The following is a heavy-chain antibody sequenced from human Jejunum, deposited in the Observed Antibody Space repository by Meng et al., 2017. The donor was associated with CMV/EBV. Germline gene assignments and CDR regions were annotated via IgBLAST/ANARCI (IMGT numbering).Heavy chain of an antibody. V-gene: IGHV3-23*01. CDR2: ISSGGSS. J-gene: IGHJ6*02. CDR1: FRSYA. Sequence: FRSYAMGRVRQAPRKWLEWVSSISSGGSSYYADSVQGRFTSSRDNSKETLYMQINSLRVEDTAVYYCAKRIETRRMRLNYYGMDVWGQGTTVTVSS. CDR3: AKRIETRRMRLNYYGMDV. D-gene: IGHD6-6*01.